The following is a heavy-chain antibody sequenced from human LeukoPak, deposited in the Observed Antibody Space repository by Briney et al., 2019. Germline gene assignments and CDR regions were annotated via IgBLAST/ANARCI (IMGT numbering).Heavy chain of an antibody. CDR2: ISSSSSYI. D-gene: IGHD6-19*01. V-gene: IGHV3-21*01. CDR1: GFTFSSYS. Sequence: PGGSLRLSCAASGFTFSSYSMNWVRQAPGKGLEWVSSISSSSSYIYYADSVKGRFTISRDNSKNTLYLQMNSLRAEDTAVYYCAREYSSGWYDYYYYGMDVWGQGTTVTVSS. CDR3: AREYSSGWYDYYYYGMDV. J-gene: IGHJ6*02.